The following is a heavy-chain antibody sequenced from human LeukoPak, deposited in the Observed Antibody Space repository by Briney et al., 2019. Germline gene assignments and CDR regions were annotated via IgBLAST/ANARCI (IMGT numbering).Heavy chain of an antibody. CDR1: EFTFSTYG. V-gene: IGHV3-33*01. Sequence: GRSLRLSCAASEFTFSTYGMHWDRQAPGKGLEWVALIWYDGDRKYYADSVKGRFTVSRDNSKNTLYLQMNSLRDEDTAMYYCARVRIGGYCGGDCYSPDYWGQGTLVTVSS. D-gene: IGHD2-21*02. CDR3: ARVRIGGYCGGDCYSPDY. CDR2: IWYDGDRK. J-gene: IGHJ4*02.